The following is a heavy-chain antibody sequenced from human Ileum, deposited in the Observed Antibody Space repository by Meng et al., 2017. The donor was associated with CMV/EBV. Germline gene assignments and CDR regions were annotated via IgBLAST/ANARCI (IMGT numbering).Heavy chain of an antibody. J-gene: IGHJ4*02. D-gene: IGHD3-10*01. CDR2: IYTSGTT. Sequence: APALVTCAEPLPLLCLVSGGSISKYYWRWIRPPAGKELEWIAHIYTSGTTNYNPSLKSRVTMSVDTSRNQFSLKLTSVTAADTAVYYCARNYGSGNWNFFHYWGQGTLVTVSS. CDR1: GGSISKYY. CDR3: ARNYGSGNWNFFHY. V-gene: IGHV4-4*07.